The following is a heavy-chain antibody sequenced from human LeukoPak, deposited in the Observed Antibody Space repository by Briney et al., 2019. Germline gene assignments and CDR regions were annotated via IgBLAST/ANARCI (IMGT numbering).Heavy chain of an antibody. V-gene: IGHV4-34*01. CDR1: GGSFSAYY. CDR3: ARGHRRDYVNY. Sequence: SETLSLTCAVSGGSFSAYYWSWIRQPPGKGLERIGEINHSGSTNYNPSLKSRVTISVDTSKNQFSLKLSSVTAADTAVYYCARGHRRDYVNYWGQGTLVTVSS. CDR2: INHSGST. J-gene: IGHJ4*02.